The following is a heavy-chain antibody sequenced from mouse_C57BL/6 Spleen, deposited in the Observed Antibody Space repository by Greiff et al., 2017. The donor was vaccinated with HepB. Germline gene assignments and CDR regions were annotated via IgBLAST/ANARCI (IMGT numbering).Heavy chain of an antibody. CDR2: FYPGSGSI. Sequence: QVQLQQSGAELVKPGASVKLSCKASGYTFTEYTIHWVKQRSGQGLEWIGWFYPGSGSIKYNEKFKDKATLTADKSSSTVYMELSRLTSEDSAVYFCARHGVYYDAHGGYYYAMDYWGQGTSVTVSS. CDR3: ARHGVYYDAHGGYYYAMDY. J-gene: IGHJ4*01. V-gene: IGHV1-62-2*01. CDR1: GYTFTEYT. D-gene: IGHD2-4*01.